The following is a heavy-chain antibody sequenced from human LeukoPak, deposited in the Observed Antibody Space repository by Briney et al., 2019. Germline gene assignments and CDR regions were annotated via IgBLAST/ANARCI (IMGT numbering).Heavy chain of an antibody. V-gene: IGHV2-70*11. CDR1: GGSISSYYW. CDR2: IDWDDDK. CDR3: ARMHSSSSSPFDY. Sequence: TLSLTCTVSGGSISSYYWSWIRQPPGKALEWLARIDWDDDKYYSTSLKTRLTISKDTSKNQVVLTMTNMDPVDTATYYCARMHSSSSSPFDYWGQGTLVTVSS. J-gene: IGHJ4*02. D-gene: IGHD6-13*01.